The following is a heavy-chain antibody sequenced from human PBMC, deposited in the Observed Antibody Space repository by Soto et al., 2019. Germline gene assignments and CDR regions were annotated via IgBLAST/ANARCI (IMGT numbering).Heavy chain of an antibody. D-gene: IGHD2-2*01. CDR2: INGDGRST. V-gene: IGHV3-74*01. Sequence: GSLKLSFAASGLIARSYWMHSVRQVPGKGLVWVSRINGDGRSTSYADSVKGRFTISRDNAKNTLYLQMNSLRADDTAVYYCARAQYLADDAFDIWGQGAMVTV. CDR1: GLIARSYW. CDR3: ARAQYLADDAFDI. J-gene: IGHJ3*02.